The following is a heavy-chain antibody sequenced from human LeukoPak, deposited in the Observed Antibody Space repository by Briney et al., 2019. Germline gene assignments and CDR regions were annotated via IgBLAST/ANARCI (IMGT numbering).Heavy chain of an antibody. J-gene: IGHJ3*02. V-gene: IGHV3-30*03. D-gene: IGHD3-22*01. CDR1: GFTFSSYG. Sequence: PGGCLRLSCAASGFTFSSYGLHWVRQAPGKGLEWVAVISYDGSNKYFADSVKGRFTISRDNSKNTLYLQMNSLRAEDTAVYYCAIYYDSSGYETMNAFDIWGQGTMVTVSS. CDR2: ISYDGSNK. CDR3: AIYYDSSGYETMNAFDI.